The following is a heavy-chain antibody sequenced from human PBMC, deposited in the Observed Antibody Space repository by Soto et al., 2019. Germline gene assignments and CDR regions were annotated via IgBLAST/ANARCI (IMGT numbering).Heavy chain of an antibody. D-gene: IGHD3-3*01. V-gene: IGHV4-34*01. CDR2: INHSGST. CDR3: ARLRYYDFWSGYQYGMDV. CDR1: GGSFSGYY. Sequence: SETLSLTCAVYGGSFSGYYWSWIRQPPGKGLEWIGEINHSGSTNYNPSLKSRVTISVDTSKNQFSLKLSSVTAADTAVYYCARLRYYDFWSGYQYGMDVWGQGTTVTVSS. J-gene: IGHJ6*02.